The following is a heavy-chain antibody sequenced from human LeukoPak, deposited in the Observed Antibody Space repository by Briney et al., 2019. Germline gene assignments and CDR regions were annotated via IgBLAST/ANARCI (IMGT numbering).Heavy chain of an antibody. J-gene: IGHJ4*02. V-gene: IGHV3-66*01. D-gene: IGHD3-10*01. CDR2: IYSGGST. Sequence: GGSLRLSCAASGFTFSSYAMSWVRQAPGKGLEWVSVIYSGGSTYYADSVKGRFTISRDNSKNTLYLQMNSLRAEDTAVYYCARNYGSGSYYPYYFDYWGQGTLVTVSS. CDR3: ARNYGSGSYYPYYFDY. CDR1: GFTFSSYA.